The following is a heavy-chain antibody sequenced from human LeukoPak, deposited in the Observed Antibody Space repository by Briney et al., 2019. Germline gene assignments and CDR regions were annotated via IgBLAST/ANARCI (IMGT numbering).Heavy chain of an antibody. Sequence: SETLSLTCTVSGGSIGNDGYYWNWLRRHPGRGLEWIAFIYYSGAASYNPSLKSRVTISVDTSTNQFSLKLTSVTAADTAVYFCARGRYYGFSGDSWGQGTLVTVSS. J-gene: IGHJ4*02. CDR3: ARGRYYGFSGDS. CDR1: GGSIGNDGYY. D-gene: IGHD4-17*01. V-gene: IGHV4-31*03. CDR2: IYYSGAA.